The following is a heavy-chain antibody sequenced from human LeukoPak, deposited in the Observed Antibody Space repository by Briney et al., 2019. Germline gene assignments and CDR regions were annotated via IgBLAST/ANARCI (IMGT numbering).Heavy chain of an antibody. CDR2: INPNSGDT. D-gene: IGHD3-10*01. J-gene: IGHJ5*02. Sequence: ASVKVSCKTSGYTFSAYYMYWVRQAPGQGLEWMGWINPNSGDTNYAQKFQGRITMSRDTSISTAYMELSTLRSDDTAVYYCALDGSGSEGWFDPWGQGTLVTVSS. CDR3: ALDGSGSEGWFDP. V-gene: IGHV1-2*02. CDR1: GYTFSAYY.